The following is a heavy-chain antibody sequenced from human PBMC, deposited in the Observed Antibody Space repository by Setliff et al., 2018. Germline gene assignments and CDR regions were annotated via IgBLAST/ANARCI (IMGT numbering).Heavy chain of an antibody. CDR3: AGGRSYDYGWDFDY. V-gene: IGHV4-38-2*02. CDR2: ISHSGST. D-gene: IGHD4-17*01. Sequence: PSETLSLTCTVSGGSISSYYWGWIRQPPGKGLEWIGSISHSGSTYYNPSLRSRVTISLDTSKHQFSPKLTSVTAADTAVYYCAGGRSYDYGWDFDYWCQGTLVTVSS. J-gene: IGHJ4*02. CDR1: GGSISSYY.